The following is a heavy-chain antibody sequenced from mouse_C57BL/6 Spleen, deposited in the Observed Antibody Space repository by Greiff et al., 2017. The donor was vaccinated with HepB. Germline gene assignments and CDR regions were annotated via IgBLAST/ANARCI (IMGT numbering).Heavy chain of an antibody. CDR2: IYPGDGDT. CDR3: AREGAYYYGSRNYFDD. D-gene: IGHD1-1*01. CDR1: GYAFSSYW. J-gene: IGHJ2*01. Sequence: QVQLQQSGAELVKPGASVKISCKASGYAFSSYWMNWVKQRPGKGLEWIGQIYPGDGDTNYNGKFKGKATLTADKSSSTAYMQLSSLTSEDSAVYFCAREGAYYYGSRNYFDDWGQGTTLTVSS. V-gene: IGHV1-80*01.